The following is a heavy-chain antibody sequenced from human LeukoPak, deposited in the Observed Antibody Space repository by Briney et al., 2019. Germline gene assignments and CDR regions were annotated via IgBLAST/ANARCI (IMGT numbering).Heavy chain of an antibody. Sequence: GESLQISCKGSGSHFTSYWSSGGRPVPGKGLEWMGRIDPSDSYTNYSPSFQGHVTISADKSISTAYLQWSSLKASDTAMYYCAILRSGIDYWGQGTLVTVSS. J-gene: IGHJ4*02. V-gene: IGHV5-10-1*01. CDR2: IDPSDSYT. CDR1: GSHFTSYW. D-gene: IGHD3-3*01. CDR3: AILRSGIDY.